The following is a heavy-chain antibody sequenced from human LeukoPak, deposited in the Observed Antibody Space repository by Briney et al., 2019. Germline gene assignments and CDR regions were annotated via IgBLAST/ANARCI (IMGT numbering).Heavy chain of an antibody. Sequence: GGSLRLSCAASEFSVGSNYMTWVRQAPGKGLEWVSLIYSGGSTYYADSVKGRFTISRDNSKNTLYLQMNSLRAEDTAVYYCARMGYSGSYLSFDYWGQGTLVTVSS. CDR3: ARMGYSGSYLSFDY. CDR1: EFSVGSNY. J-gene: IGHJ4*02. V-gene: IGHV3-66*01. D-gene: IGHD1-26*01. CDR2: IYSGGST.